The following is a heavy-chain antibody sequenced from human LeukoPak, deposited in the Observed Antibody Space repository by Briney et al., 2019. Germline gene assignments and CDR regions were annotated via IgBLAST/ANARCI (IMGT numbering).Heavy chain of an antibody. CDR2: IYYSGST. CDR3: ARNPGNCSGGSCYPRQFYYYMDV. V-gene: IGHV4-59*11. Sequence: SETLSLTCTVSGGSISGHYWSWIRQPPGKGLEWIGYIYYSGSTNYNPSLKSRVTISVDTSKNQFSLKLSSVTAADTAVYFCARNPGNCSGGSCYPRQFYYYMDVWGKGTKVTVSS. J-gene: IGHJ6*03. CDR1: GGSISGHY. D-gene: IGHD2-15*01.